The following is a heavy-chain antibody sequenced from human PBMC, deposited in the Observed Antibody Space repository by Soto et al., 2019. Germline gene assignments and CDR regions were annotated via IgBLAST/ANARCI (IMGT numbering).Heavy chain of an antibody. CDR2: ISWDGGST. CDR3: AKDIFPIAVAGPFDY. D-gene: IGHD6-19*01. V-gene: IGHV3-43*01. CDR1: GFTFDDST. Sequence: SLRLSCAASGFTFDDSTMHWVRQAPGKGLEWVSLISWDGGSTYYADSVKGRFTISRDNSKNSLYLQMNSLRTEDTALYYCAKDIFPIAVAGPFDYWGQGTLVTVSS. J-gene: IGHJ4*02.